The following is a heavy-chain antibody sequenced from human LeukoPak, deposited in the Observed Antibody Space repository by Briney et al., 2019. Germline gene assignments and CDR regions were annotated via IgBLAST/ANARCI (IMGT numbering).Heavy chain of an antibody. V-gene: IGHV4-31*03. Sequence: SETLSLTCTVSGGSISSGGYYWNWIRQHPGKGLEWIGYISYSGSTHHNPSLKSRVTISVDTSEDQFSLKLTSVTAADTAVYYCARGGLGTSYWYYAFDIWGQGTMVTVSS. CDR2: ISYSGST. CDR3: ARGGLGTSYWYYAFDI. D-gene: IGHD2-2*01. CDR1: GGSISSGGYY. J-gene: IGHJ3*02.